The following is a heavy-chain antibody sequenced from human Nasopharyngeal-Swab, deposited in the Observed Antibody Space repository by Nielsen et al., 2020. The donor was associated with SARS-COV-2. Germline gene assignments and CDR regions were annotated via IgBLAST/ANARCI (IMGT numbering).Heavy chain of an antibody. CDR2: IGDKAHNYAT. CDR3: TTDYYFDY. J-gene: IGHJ4*02. V-gene: IGHV3-73*01. Sequence: WIRQPPGKGLEWVGRIGDKAHNYATTYAASVKGRFTISRDDSKNTAFLQMDSLKTEDTALYYCTTDYYFDYWGQGTLVTVSP.